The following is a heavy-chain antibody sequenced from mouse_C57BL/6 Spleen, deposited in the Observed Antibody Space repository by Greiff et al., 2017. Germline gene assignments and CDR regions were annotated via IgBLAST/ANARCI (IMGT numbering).Heavy chain of an antibody. CDR1: GYTFTSYW. CDR3: ARYYGSSSAMDY. Sequence: QVQLKQPGAELVKPGASVKMSCKASGYTFTSYWITWVKQRPGQGLEWIGDIYPGSGSTNYNEKFKSKATLTVDTSSSTAYMQLSSLTSEDSAVYYCARYYGSSSAMDYWGQGTSVTVSS. V-gene: IGHV1-55*01. CDR2: IYPGSGST. D-gene: IGHD1-1*01. J-gene: IGHJ4*01.